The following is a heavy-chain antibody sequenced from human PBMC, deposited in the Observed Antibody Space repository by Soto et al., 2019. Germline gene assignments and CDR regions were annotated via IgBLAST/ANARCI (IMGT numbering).Heavy chain of an antibody. CDR3: AKMTMQSSWYLA. D-gene: IGHD6-13*01. V-gene: IGHV3-23*01. Sequence: EVQLLESGGGLVQPGGSLRLSCAASGFTFSSYAMSWVRQAPGKGLEWVSAISGSGGSTYYADSVKGRFTISRDNSKNTLYRQMNSLRAEDTAVYYCAKMTMQSSWYLAWGQGTLVTVSS. CDR2: ISGSGGST. CDR1: GFTFSSYA. J-gene: IGHJ5*02.